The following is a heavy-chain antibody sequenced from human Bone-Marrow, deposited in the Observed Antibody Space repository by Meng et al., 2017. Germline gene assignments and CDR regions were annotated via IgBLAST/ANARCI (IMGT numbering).Heavy chain of an antibody. CDR2: INPKSGDT. D-gene: IGHD6-13*01. V-gene: IGHV1-2*06. J-gene: IGHJ4*02. CDR1: GYTFPDYL. Sequence: QGRAGASGAEGKKPGGVVKVSCKASGYTFPDYLLHWVRRAPGQGLEWMGRINPKSGDTHYAQRFQGRVTMTGDTSISTAYMELSGLRSDDTAMYYCARDEDISAAGKLFGDYWGQGTLVTVSS. CDR3: ARDEDISAAGKLFGDY.